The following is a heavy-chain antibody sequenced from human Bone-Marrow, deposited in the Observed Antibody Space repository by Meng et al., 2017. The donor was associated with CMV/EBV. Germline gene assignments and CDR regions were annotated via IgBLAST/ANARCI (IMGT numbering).Heavy chain of an antibody. CDR1: GGSFGNYY. J-gene: IGHJ6*02. D-gene: IGHD2-2*01. CDR3: ARDRIVVVPAAIPYSSSAHYYYYGMDV. Sequence: GSLRLSCAVYGGSFGNYYWTWIRQAPGKGLEWIGEIHHSGSTNYNPSLKSRVTISVDTSKNQFSLKLSSVTAADTAVYYCARDRIVVVPAAIPYSSSAHYYYYGMDVWGQGTTVTVSS. CDR2: IHHSGST. V-gene: IGHV4-34*01.